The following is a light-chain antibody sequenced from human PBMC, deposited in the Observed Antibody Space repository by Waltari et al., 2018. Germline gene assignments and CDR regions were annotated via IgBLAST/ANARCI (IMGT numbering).Light chain of an antibody. V-gene: IGLV3-19*01. J-gene: IGLJ3*02. CDR2: GHD. CDR3: LFRDSSSTRV. CDR1: SLRRYY. Sequence: SSELTQDPAVSVALGQTVRITCQGDSLRRYYASWYQQRPGQAPFLVLYGHDNRPSGIPDRFSGSTSGNTASLTITRAQAEDAGVYYCLFRDSSSTRVFGGGTTLTV.